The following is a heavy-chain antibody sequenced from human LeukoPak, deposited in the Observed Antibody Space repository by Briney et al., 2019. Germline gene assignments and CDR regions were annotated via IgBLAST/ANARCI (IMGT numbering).Heavy chain of an antibody. CDR3: ARLVAARLSWFDP. CDR2: MNPNSGNT. Sequence: ASVKVSCKASGYTFTSYDINWERQATGQGLEWMGWMNPNSGNTGYAQKFQGRVTMTRNTSISTAYMELSSLRSEDTAVYYCARLVAARLSWFDPWGQGTLVTVSS. CDR1: GYTFTSYD. D-gene: IGHD6-6*01. J-gene: IGHJ5*02. V-gene: IGHV1-8*01.